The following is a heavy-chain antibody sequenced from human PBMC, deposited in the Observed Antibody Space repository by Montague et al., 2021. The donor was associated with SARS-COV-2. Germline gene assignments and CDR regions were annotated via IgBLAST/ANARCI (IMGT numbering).Heavy chain of an antibody. Sequence: SLRLSCAASGFTFDDYGMSWVSGITRNGITTAYADSVKGRFTISRDNAKNSLSLQMNSLRAEDTALYYCTRGFRGGPFDCWGQGTLVTVSS. J-gene: IGHJ4*02. CDR1: GFTFDDYG. V-gene: IGHV3-20*04. CDR3: TRGFRGGPFDC. D-gene: IGHD3-10*01. CDR2: ITRNGITT.